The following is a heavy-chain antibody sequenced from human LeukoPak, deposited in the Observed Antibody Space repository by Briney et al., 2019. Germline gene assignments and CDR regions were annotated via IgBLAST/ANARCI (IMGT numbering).Heavy chain of an antibody. J-gene: IGHJ4*02. V-gene: IGHV3-30-3*01. CDR2: ISYDGSNK. CDR1: GFTFISYA. Sequence: PGRSLRLSCAASGFTFISYAMHGVRQAPGKGLEWVAVISYDGSNKYYADSVKGRFTISRDNSKNTLYLQMNSLRAEDTAVYYCARDRTPPRIAVAGTIDYWGQGTLVTVSS. D-gene: IGHD6-19*01. CDR3: ARDRTPPRIAVAGTIDY.